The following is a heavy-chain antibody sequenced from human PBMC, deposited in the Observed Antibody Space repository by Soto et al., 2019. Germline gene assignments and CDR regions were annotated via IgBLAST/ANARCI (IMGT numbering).Heavy chain of an antibody. CDR1: GGSFSGYY. CDR2: INHSGST. J-gene: IGHJ4*02. V-gene: IGHV4-34*01. CDR3: ARVKGGYYYASSGSVHVRYFDY. Sequence: QVQLQQWGAGLLKPSETLSLTCAVYGGSFSGYYWSWIRQPPGKGLECVGEINHSGSTHYNPSLQSRVTTTLDTSKNQFSLKLRSATAADTAVYYCARVKGGYYYASSGSVHVRYFDYWGEGNLVTVSS. D-gene: IGHD3-22*01.